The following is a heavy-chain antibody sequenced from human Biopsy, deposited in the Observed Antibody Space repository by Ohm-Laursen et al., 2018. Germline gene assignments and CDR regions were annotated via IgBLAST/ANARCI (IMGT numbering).Heavy chain of an antibody. V-gene: IGHV4-4*07. J-gene: IGHJ3*01. CDR3: ASVVLGPTNDAFDL. CDR1: GGDINNYY. D-gene: IGHD3-22*01. Sequence: SETLSLTRHVSGGDINNYYWSWIRQPAGKGLEWIGRIYPGGSTNYNPSLKSRVTMSVDTSKKQLSLRLRSVTAADTAMYYCASVVLGPTNDAFDLWGQGTMVVVSS. CDR2: IYPGGST.